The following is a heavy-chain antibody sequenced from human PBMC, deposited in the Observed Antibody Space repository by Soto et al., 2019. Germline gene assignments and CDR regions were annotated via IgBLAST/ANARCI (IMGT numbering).Heavy chain of an antibody. J-gene: IGHJ6*03. Sequence: GGSLRLSCAASGFAFNNYGMGWARQAPGKGLEWVSSISGSGGSTYYADSVKGRFTISRDNSKHMLYLQMNGLRAEDTAIYYCAGDDVLYYCYYMGVWGRGTTVIGSS. V-gene: IGHV3-23*01. D-gene: IGHD1-1*01. CDR3: AGDDVLYYCYYMGV. CDR1: GFAFNNYG. CDR2: ISGSGGST.